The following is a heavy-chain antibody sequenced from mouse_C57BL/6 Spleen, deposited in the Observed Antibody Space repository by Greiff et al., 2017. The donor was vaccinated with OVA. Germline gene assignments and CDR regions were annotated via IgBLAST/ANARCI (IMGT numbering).Heavy chain of an antibody. D-gene: IGHD2-1*01. CDR2: ISYDGSN. Sequence: ESGPGLVKPSQSLSLTCSVTGYSITSGYYWNWIRQFPGNKLEWMGYISYDGSNNYNPSLKNRISITRDTAKNQFFLKLNSVTTEDTATYYCARGPYGNLAYWGQGTLVTVSA. CDR1: GYSITSGYY. V-gene: IGHV3-6*01. J-gene: IGHJ3*01. CDR3: ARGPYGNLAY.